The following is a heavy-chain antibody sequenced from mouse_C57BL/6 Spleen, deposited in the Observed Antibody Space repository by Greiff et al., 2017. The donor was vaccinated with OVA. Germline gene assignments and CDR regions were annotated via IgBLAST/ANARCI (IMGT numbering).Heavy chain of an antibody. Sequence: QVQLKESGAELVKPGASVKISCKASGYAFSSYWMNWVKQRPGKGLEWIGQIYPGDGDTNYNGKFKGKATLTADKSSSTAYMQLSSLTSEDSAVYFCARDWDRAMDYWGQGTSVTVSS. D-gene: IGHD4-1*01. V-gene: IGHV1-80*01. CDR3: ARDWDRAMDY. J-gene: IGHJ4*01. CDR2: IYPGDGDT. CDR1: GYAFSSYW.